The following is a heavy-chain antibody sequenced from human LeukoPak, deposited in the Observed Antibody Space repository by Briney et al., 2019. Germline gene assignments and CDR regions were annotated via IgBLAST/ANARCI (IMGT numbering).Heavy chain of an antibody. Sequence: GGSLRLSCAASGFTFSSCGMTWVRQAPGKGLEWVSSISGSDDGTYYADSVKGRFTISRGNSKNMLYLQMNSLRAEDTAVYYCAKRGPIYSSSPGNYFDYWGQGTLVTVSS. J-gene: IGHJ4*02. CDR1: GFTFSSCG. D-gene: IGHD6-6*01. CDR3: AKRGPIYSSSPGNYFDY. V-gene: IGHV3-23*01. CDR2: ISGSDDGT.